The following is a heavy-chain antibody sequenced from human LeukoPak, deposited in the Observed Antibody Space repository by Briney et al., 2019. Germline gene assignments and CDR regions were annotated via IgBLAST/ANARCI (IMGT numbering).Heavy chain of an antibody. D-gene: IGHD1-1*01. CDR1: GGPSSSYA. J-gene: IGHJ6*02. Sequence: ASVKAPCKASGGPSSSYAIGWVQQAPGQGLEWRGRTIPILGIANYAQKFQGRVTITADKSTSTAYMELSSLRSEDTAVYYCAREEDDRYYYYYGMDVWGQGTTVTVSS. V-gene: IGHV1-69*04. CDR3: AREEDDRYYYYYGMDV. CDR2: TIPILGIA.